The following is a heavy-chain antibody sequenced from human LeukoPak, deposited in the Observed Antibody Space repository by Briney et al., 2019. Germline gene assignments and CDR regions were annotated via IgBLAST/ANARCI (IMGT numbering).Heavy chain of an antibody. CDR3: ARDDAAAGIIFDS. J-gene: IGHJ4*02. CDR1: GFTFSSYS. V-gene: IGHV3-21*01. CDR2: ISSSSSYI. D-gene: IGHD6-13*01. Sequence: GGSLRLSCAASGFTFSSYSMNWVRQAPGEGLEWVSSISSSSSYIYYADSVKGRFTISRDNAKNTLYLQMNSLRAEDTAVYYCARDDAAAGIIFDSWGQGTLVTVSS.